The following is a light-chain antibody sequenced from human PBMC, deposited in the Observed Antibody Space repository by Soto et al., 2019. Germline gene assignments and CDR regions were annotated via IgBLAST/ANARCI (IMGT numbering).Light chain of an antibody. CDR1: SSDVGGYNY. J-gene: IGLJ2*01. V-gene: IGLV2-14*01. Sequence: QSVLTQPASVSGSPGQSITISCTGTSSDVGGYNYVSWYQQHPGKAPKLMIYEVSNRPSGVSNRFSGSKPGNTASLTISGLQAEDEADYYCSSYTSSSIVVFGGGTQLTVL. CDR3: SSYTSSSIVV. CDR2: EVS.